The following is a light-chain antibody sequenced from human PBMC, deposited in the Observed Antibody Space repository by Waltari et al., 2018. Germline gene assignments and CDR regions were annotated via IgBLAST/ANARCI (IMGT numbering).Light chain of an antibody. CDR3: ASFAGSNTL. CDR1: STDIGVYNY. CDR2: EVS. Sequence: QSALTQPPSASGSPGQSVTIPCTGTSTDIGVYNYVSWYQQHPAKAPKLLIYEVSEQPSGVPDRFSGSKSGITASLTVFGLQTEDEADYYCASFAGSNTLFGGGTKLTVL. J-gene: IGLJ2*01. V-gene: IGLV2-8*01.